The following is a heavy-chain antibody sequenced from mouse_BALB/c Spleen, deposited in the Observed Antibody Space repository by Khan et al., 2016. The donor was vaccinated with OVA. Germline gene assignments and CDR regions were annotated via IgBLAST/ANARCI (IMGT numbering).Heavy chain of an antibody. Sequence: QVRLQQSGAELARPGASVKLSCKASGYTFTDYYINWVKQRTGQGLEWIGEIYPRSGNTYYNEKFKGKATLTADKSARIAYLHLSGLTSEDSAVYFVARRNCFGYTFAYWGQGTLVTVSA. D-gene: IGHD1-2*01. CDR1: GYTFTDYY. V-gene: IGHV1-81*01. CDR3: ARRNCFGYTFAY. J-gene: IGHJ3*01. CDR2: IYPRSGNT.